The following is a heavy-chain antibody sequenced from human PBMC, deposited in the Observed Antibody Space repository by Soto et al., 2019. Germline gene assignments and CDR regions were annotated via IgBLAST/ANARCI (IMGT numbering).Heavy chain of an antibody. CDR2: IYPGDSDT. D-gene: IGHD3-3*01. J-gene: IGHJ3*01. CDR3: ARRITGRTTGGAFDV. Sequence: PGESLKISCKGSGYSFTSYWIGWVRQMPGKGLEWMGIIYPGDSDTRYSPSFQGQVTISADKSINTAYLQWSSLKASDTAMYYCARRITGRTTGGAFDVWGQGTMVTVS. CDR1: GYSFTSYW. V-gene: IGHV5-51*01.